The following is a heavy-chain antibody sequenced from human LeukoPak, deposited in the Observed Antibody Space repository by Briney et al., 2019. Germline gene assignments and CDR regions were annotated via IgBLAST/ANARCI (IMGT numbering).Heavy chain of an antibody. CDR3: AKDHSSWYSVYMDV. CDR1: GGTFSSYA. Sequence: SVKVSCKASGGTFSSYAISWVRQAPGQGLEWMGRIIPILGIANYAQKFQGRVTITADKSTSTAYMELSSLRSEDTAVYYCAKDHSSWYSVYMDVWGKGTTVTVSS. CDR2: IIPILGIA. D-gene: IGHD6-13*01. V-gene: IGHV1-69*04. J-gene: IGHJ6*03.